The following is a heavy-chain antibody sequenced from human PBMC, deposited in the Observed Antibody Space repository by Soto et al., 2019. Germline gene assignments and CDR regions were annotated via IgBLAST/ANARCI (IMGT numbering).Heavy chain of an antibody. D-gene: IGHD6-6*01. CDR3: ATTMGKYSRFLYYMDV. Sequence: SETLSLTCTVSGGSISSYYWSWIRQPPGKGLEWIGYIYYSGSTNYNPSLKSRVTISVDTSKNQFSLKLSSVTAADTAVYYCATTMGKYSRFLYYMDVWGKGTTVTVSS. CDR2: IYYSGST. J-gene: IGHJ6*03. V-gene: IGHV4-59*01. CDR1: GGSISSYY.